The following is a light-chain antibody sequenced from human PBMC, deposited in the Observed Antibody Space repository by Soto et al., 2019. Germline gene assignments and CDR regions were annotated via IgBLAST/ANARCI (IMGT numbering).Light chain of an antibody. CDR3: SSFTSSSTFV. V-gene: IGLV2-14*03. CDR2: DVS. CDR1: SSDVGRYNY. J-gene: IGLJ1*01. Sequence: QSVLAQPASVSVSRGQSITISCTGTSSDVGRYNYVSWFQQHPGKVPKLIIYDVSNWPSGVSDRFSGSKSGNTASLTISGLHPEDEADYYCSSFTSSSTFVFGTGTKVTV.